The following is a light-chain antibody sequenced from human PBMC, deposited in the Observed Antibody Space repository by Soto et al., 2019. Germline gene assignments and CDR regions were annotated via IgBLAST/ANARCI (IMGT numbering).Light chain of an antibody. V-gene: IGLV1-40*01. J-gene: IGLJ3*02. CDR3: QTFDSSLTISWV. CDR2: GDS. Sequence: QSVLTQPPSVSGAPGPRVTISCTWSISNIGRGYDVHWYQQLPGSAPRLLLSGDSNRPSGVPDRFSGSRSGTSASLAITGLQAEDEGDYYCQTFDSSLTISWVFGGGTKLTVL. CDR1: ISNIGRGYD.